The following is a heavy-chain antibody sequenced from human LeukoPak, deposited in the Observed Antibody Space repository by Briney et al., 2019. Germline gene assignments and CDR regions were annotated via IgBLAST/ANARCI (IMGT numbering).Heavy chain of an antibody. CDR2: INPNSGGT. D-gene: IGHD3-22*01. CDR3: HYYDSSGYLGGGDY. Sequence: ASVRVSCKASGYTFTGYYMHWVRQAPGQGLEWMGWINPNSGGTNYAQTFQGRVTMTRDTSISTAYMELSRLRSDDTAVYYCHYYDSSGYLGGGDYWGQGTLVTVSS. CDR1: GYTFTGYY. V-gene: IGHV1-2*02. J-gene: IGHJ4*02.